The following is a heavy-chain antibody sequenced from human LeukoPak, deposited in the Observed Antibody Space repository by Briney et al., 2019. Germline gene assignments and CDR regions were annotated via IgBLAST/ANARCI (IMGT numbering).Heavy chain of an antibody. CDR2: INHSGST. CDR1: GGSFGGYY. V-gene: IGHV4-34*01. D-gene: IGHD4-17*01. CDR3: ARGQGLRWYPFPYAFDI. Sequence: SETLSLTCAVYGGSFGGYYWSWIRQPPGKGLEWIGEINHSGSTNYNPSLKSRVTISVDTSKNQFSLKLSSVTAADTAVYYCARGQGLRWYPFPYAFDIWGQGTMVTVSS. J-gene: IGHJ3*02.